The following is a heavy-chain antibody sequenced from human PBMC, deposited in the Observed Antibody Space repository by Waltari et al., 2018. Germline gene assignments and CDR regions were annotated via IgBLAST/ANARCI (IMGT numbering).Heavy chain of an antibody. D-gene: IGHD6-13*01. CDR3: ARDGDSSSWSQYYFDY. J-gene: IGHJ4*02. Sequence: QVQLVQSGAEVKKPGASVKVSCKASGYTFTGYYMHWVRQAPGQGLEWMGWINPNSGGTNYAQKFQGRVTMTRDTSISTAYMELSRLRSDDTAVYYCARDGDSSSWSQYYFDYWGQGTLVTVSS. CDR1: GYTFTGYY. CDR2: INPNSGGT. V-gene: IGHV1-2*02.